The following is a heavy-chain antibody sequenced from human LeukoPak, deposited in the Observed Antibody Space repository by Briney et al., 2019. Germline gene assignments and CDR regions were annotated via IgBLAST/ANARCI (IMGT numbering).Heavy chain of an antibody. D-gene: IGHD6-19*01. CDR3: ARDRVGSGWPRPWYFEF. CDR1: GYTFTGYY. Sequence: VASVKVSCKASGYTFTGYYLHWVRQAPGQGLEWMGWINPNTGATIYAEKFQGRVTMTRDTPIDTAYMEMRSLRSDDTAVYYCARDRVGSGWPRPWYFEFWGQGTLITVSS. CDR2: INPNTGAT. J-gene: IGHJ4*02. V-gene: IGHV1-2*02.